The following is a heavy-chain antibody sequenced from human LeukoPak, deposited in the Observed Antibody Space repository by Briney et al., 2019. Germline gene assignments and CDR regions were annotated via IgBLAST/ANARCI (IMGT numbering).Heavy chain of an antibody. CDR3: AREGNTYYYGSGSHDY. CDR1: GFTFSSYS. D-gene: IGHD3-10*01. Sequence: PGGSLGLSCAASGFTFSSYSMNWVRQAPGKGLEWVSSISSSSSYIYYADSVKGRFTISRDNAKNSLYLQMNSLRAEDTAVYYCAREGNTYYYGSGSHDYWGQGTLVTVSS. J-gene: IGHJ4*02. V-gene: IGHV3-21*01. CDR2: ISSSSSYI.